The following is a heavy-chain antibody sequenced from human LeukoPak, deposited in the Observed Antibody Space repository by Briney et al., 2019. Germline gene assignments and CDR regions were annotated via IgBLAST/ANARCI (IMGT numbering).Heavy chain of an antibody. D-gene: IGHD1-7*01. CDR3: ARAPAHNWNYSPNYYFDY. J-gene: IGHJ4*02. CDR2: ISSNGGST. CDR1: GFTFSSYA. V-gene: IGHV3-64*01. Sequence: GGSLRLSCAASGFTFSSYAMHWVRQAPGKGLEYVSAISSNGGSTYYANSVKGRFTISRDNSKNTLYLQMGSLRAEDVAVYYCARAPAHNWNYSPNYYFDYWGQGTLVTVSS.